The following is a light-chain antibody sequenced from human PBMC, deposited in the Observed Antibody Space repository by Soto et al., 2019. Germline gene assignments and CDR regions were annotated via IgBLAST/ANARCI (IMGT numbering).Light chain of an antibody. V-gene: IGKV3-11*01. CDR1: QSVSSY. Sequence: EIVLTQSPATLALSPGERATLSCRASQSVSSYLAWYQQKPGQPPRLLIYDASNRATGIPARFSGSGSGTDXXXTXXSXEPQAFAVSYCQQRSNWSPYTFGQGTKLEIK. J-gene: IGKJ2*01. CDR3: QQRSNWSPYT. CDR2: DAS.